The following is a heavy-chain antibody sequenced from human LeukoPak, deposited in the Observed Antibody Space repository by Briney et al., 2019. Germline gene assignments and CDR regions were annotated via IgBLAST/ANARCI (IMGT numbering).Heavy chain of an antibody. Sequence: RTSETLSLTCTVSGNSISSGDYYWRWIRQPAGKGLEWIGRIYTSGSTTYNPSLKSRVTISGDTSKNQFSLRLTSVTAADTAMYHCARHGWDYDPGTYYTFDPWGQGTLVTVSS. CDR2: IYTSGST. D-gene: IGHD3-10*01. V-gene: IGHV4-61*02. CDR3: ARHGWDYDPGTYYTFDP. J-gene: IGHJ5*02. CDR1: GNSISSGDYY.